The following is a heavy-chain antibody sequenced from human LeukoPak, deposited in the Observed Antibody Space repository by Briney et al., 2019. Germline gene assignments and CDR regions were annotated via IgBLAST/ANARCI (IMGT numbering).Heavy chain of an antibody. J-gene: IGHJ4*02. D-gene: IGHD3-22*01. CDR3: ARYYYDSXGYRY. Sequence: SETLSLTCTVSGGSISSYYWSWLRQPPGKGLEWIGYIYYSGSTNYNPSLKSRVTISVDASKNQFSLKLSSVTAADTAVYYCARYYYDSXGYRYWGQGTLVTVSS. CDR2: IYYSGST. CDR1: GGSISSYY. V-gene: IGHV4-59*08.